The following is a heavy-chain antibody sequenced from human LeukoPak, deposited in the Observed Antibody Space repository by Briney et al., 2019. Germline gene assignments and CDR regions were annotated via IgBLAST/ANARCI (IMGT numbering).Heavy chain of an antibody. J-gene: IGHJ4*02. CDR3: AKDISVPRYDFWSGYPGTVGSAGIDY. CDR2: INPNSGGT. D-gene: IGHD3-3*01. V-gene: IGHV1-2*02. Sequence: ASVKVSCKASGYTFTGYYMHWVRQAPGQGLEWMGWINPNSGGTNYAQKFQGRVTMTRDTSISTAYMELSRLRSDDTAVYYCAKDISVPRYDFWSGYPGTVGSAGIDYWGQGTLVTVSS. CDR1: GYTFTGYY.